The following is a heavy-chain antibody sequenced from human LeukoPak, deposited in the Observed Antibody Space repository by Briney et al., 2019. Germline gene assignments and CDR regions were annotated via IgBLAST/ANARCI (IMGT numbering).Heavy chain of an antibody. CDR2: INPSGGST. V-gene: IGHV1-46*01. J-gene: IGHJ6*03. CDR1: GYTFTSYY. D-gene: IGHD6-25*01. Sequence: ASVKVSCKASGYTFTSYYMHWVRQAPGQGLEWMGIINPSGGSTSYAQKFQGRVTMTRDMSTSTVYMELSSLRSEDMAVYYCARGIKAGLDYCYYMDVWGKGTTVTVSS. CDR3: ARGIKAGLDYCYYMDV.